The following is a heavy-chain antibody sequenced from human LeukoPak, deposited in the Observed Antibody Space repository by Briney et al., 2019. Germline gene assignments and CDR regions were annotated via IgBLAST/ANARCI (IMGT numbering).Heavy chain of an antibody. Sequence: GGSLRLSCAASGFTFSNYAMSWVRQAPGKGLEWVSAISGSGGSTYYADSVKGRFTISRDNSKNTLYLQMNSLRAEDTAVYYCARDSKNYYFDYWGQGTLVTVSS. D-gene: IGHD2/OR15-2a*01. CDR1: GFTFSNYA. CDR2: ISGSGGST. J-gene: IGHJ4*02. V-gene: IGHV3-23*01. CDR3: ARDSKNYYFDY.